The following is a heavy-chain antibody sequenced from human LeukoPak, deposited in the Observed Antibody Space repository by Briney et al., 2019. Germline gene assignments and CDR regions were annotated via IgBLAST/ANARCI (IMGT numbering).Heavy chain of an antibody. V-gene: IGHV1-69*13. Sequence: ASVKVSCKASGGTFSSYAISWVRQAPGQGLEWMGGIIPIFGTANYAQKFQGRVTITADESTSTAYMELSSLRSEDTAVYYCAKGRLGKQPYDGFDVWGQGTMVTVSS. CDR1: GGTFSSYA. D-gene: IGHD6-13*01. J-gene: IGHJ3*01. CDR3: AKGRLGKQPYDGFDV. CDR2: IIPIFGTA.